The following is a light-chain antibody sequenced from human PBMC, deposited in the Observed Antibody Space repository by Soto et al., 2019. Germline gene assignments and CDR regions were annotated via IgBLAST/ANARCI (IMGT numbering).Light chain of an antibody. CDR1: QSVNSNY. J-gene: IGKJ1*01. CDR3: QQYDSTPPT. V-gene: IGKV3-20*01. Sequence: EIVLTQSPGTLSLSPGERATLSCRASQSVNSNYLAWYQRKPGQAPRLLIYGASNRATDIPYRFSAIGSGTDFTLTITRLEAEDFAVYYCQQYDSTPPTFGQGTKVEVK. CDR2: GAS.